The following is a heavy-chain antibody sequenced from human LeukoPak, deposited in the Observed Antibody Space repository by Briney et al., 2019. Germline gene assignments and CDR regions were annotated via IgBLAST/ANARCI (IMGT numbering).Heavy chain of an antibody. CDR2: IYYSGST. CDR3: ARASGYCSSTSCYMSWFDP. CDR1: GGSISSYY. J-gene: IGHJ5*02. D-gene: IGHD2-2*02. Sequence: SETLSLTCTVSGGSISSYYWSWIRQPPGKGLEWIGYIYYSGSTNYNPSLKSRVTISVDTSKNQFSLKLSSVTAADTAVYYCARASGYCSSTSCYMSWFDPWGQGTLVTVSS. V-gene: IGHV4-59*01.